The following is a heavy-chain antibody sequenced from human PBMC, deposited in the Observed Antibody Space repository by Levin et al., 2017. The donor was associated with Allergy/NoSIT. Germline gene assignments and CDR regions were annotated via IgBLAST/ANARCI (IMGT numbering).Heavy chain of an antibody. CDR2: ISYDGSNK. Sequence: PGGSLRLSCAASGFTFSSYAMHWVRQAPGKGLEWVAVISYDGSNKYYADSVKGRFTISRDNSKNTLYLQMNSLRAEDTAVYYCARDRQWLFFTASGSAFDIWGQGTMVTVSS. V-gene: IGHV3-30-3*01. CDR1: GFTFSSYA. CDR3: ARDRQWLFFTASGSAFDI. J-gene: IGHJ3*02. D-gene: IGHD6-19*01.